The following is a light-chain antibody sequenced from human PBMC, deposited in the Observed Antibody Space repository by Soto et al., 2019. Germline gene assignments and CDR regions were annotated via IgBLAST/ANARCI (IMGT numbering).Light chain of an antibody. V-gene: IGLV2-23*01. CDR3: CSYAGSSTWV. CDR1: SSDVGSYNF. J-gene: IGLJ3*02. CDR2: EGR. Sequence: QSALTQPASVSGSPGQSITISCTGSSSDVGSYNFVSWHQQHPGKAPKLMIYEGRKRPSGVSNRFSGSKSGNTASLTISGLQAEDEADYYCCSYAGSSTWVFGGGTKLTVL.